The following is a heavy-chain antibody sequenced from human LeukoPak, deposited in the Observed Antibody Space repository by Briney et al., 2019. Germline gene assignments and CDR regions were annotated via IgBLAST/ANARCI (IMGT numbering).Heavy chain of an antibody. Sequence: GGSLRLSCAASGFTFSNYAMNWVRQAPGKGLEWVSYINSRSGIIRYADSVKGRFTISRDNAKKSLDLQMNSLRAEDTAVYYCAGDARDYGDYDYWGQGTLVTVSS. CDR1: GFTFSNYA. CDR2: INSRSGII. J-gene: IGHJ4*02. V-gene: IGHV3-48*01. CDR3: AGDARDYGDYDY. D-gene: IGHD4-17*01.